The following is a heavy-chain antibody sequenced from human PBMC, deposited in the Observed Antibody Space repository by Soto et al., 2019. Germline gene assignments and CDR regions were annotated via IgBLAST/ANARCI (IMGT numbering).Heavy chain of an antibody. CDR1: GFSLSTTRVG. CDR2: IYWDDDK. CDR3: AHTLVAGLGYYFDY. V-gene: IGHV2-5*02. J-gene: IGHJ4*02. Sequence: QITLKESGPTLVKPTQTLTLTCTFSGFSLSTTRVGVGWIRQPPGKALEWLALIYWDDDKRYSPFMKGRLTHTKDTTKNQVVLTMTNMDPMDTATYFCAHTLVAGLGYYFDYWGQGTLVTVSS. D-gene: IGHD6-19*01.